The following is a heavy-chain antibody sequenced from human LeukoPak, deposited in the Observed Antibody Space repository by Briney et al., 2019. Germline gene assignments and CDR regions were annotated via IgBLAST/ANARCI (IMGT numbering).Heavy chain of an antibody. V-gene: IGHV3-23*01. CDR3: AKGGQQLLRGANYYFDF. D-gene: IGHD1-26*01. J-gene: IGHJ4*02. Sequence: GGSLSLSCAASGFTFSGYAMSWVRQAPEKGLEWVSGISGSGYSTYYADSVKGRFTISRDNSKNTLFLQMNSLRAEDTAVYYCAKGGQQLLRGANYYFDFWGQGTLVTVSS. CDR2: ISGSGYST. CDR1: GFTFSGYA.